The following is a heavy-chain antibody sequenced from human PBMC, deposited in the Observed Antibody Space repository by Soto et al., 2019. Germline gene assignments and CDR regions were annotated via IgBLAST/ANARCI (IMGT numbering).Heavy chain of an antibody. CDR3: ARLEGLATISYCFDF. J-gene: IGHJ4*02. V-gene: IGHV4-39*01. D-gene: IGHD3-9*01. CDR1: DDSINSDKYY. CDR2: IYYRGNA. Sequence: QLQLQESGPGLVKPSETLSLTCSVSDDSINSDKYYWGWIRQPPGKGLEWIGSIYYRGNAYYNPSLQTRATISLDKSRSQFSLKLNYVTAADSAVYFCARLEGLATISYCFDFWGPGALVTVSS.